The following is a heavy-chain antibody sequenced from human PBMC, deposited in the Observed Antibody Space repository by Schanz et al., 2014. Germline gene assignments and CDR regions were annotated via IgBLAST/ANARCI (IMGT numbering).Heavy chain of an antibody. Sequence: EVQLLESGGGLIQPGGSLRLSCAASGFTFSSYSMNWVRQAPGMGLEWVSAISGRDGSTYYADSVRGRFTISRDNSKNTVYLQMNSLRPGDTAVYYCARESSNDIVLVPGAVFDHWGQGILVTVSS. D-gene: IGHD2-2*01. CDR3: ARESSNDIVLVPGAVFDH. CDR2: ISGRDGST. CDR1: GFTFSSYS. J-gene: IGHJ4*02. V-gene: IGHV3-23*01.